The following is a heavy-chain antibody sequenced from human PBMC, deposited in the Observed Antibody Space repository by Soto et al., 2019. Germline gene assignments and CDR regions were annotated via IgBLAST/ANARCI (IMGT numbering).Heavy chain of an antibody. V-gene: IGHV1-46*01. CDR3: ARGHGSGWTLNNWFDP. D-gene: IGHD6-19*01. CDR2: INPNSGTT. Sequence: ASVKVSCKASGYMFTYYYIHWVREGPGQGLEWMGIINPNSGTTTYAQSFQGRVTMTRDTSKNQFSLKLSSVTAADTAVYYCARGHGSGWTLNNWFDPWGQGTLVTVSS. J-gene: IGHJ5*02. CDR1: GYMFTYYY.